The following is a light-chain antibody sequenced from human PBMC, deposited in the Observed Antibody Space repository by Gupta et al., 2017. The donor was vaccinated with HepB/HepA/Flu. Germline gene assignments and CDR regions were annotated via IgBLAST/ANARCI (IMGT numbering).Light chain of an antibody. CDR1: DVANKG. V-gene: IGLV3-21*01. Sequence: SSVLPQLPTVSVAQGKTAKSTCGGDDVANKGVHWYQQKPGQSPLLVIFYDTDRPSGIPDRFSGSNSGNTATLTISGVDAGDEADYYCQRCDTIDNYWVFGGGTKLTVL. CDR2: YDT. CDR3: QRCDTIDNYWV. J-gene: IGLJ3*02.